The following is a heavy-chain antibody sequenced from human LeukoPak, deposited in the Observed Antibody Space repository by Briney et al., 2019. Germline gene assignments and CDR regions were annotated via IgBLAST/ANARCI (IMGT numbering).Heavy chain of an antibody. V-gene: IGHV4-59*01. CDR1: GGSISSYY. CDR3: AKDGGGGSKAYYYMAV. D-gene: IGHD2-15*01. Sequence: PSETLSLTCTVSGGSISSYYWSWIRQPPGKGLEWIGYIYYSGSTNYNPSLKSRVTISVDTSKNQFSLKLSSVTAADTAVYYFAKDGGGGSKAYYYMAVWGKGTTVTISS. CDR2: IYYSGST. J-gene: IGHJ6*03.